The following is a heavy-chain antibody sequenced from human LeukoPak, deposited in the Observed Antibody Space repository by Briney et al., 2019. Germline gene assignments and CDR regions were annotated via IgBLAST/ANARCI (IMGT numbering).Heavy chain of an antibody. V-gene: IGHV3-23*01. J-gene: IGHJ4*02. CDR2: ISGSGGST. D-gene: IGHD3-22*01. CDR3: ARADSTDYYDSSGYSVVYYFDY. CDR1: GFTFSSYG. Sequence: GGSLRLSCAASGFTFSSYGMSWVRQAPGKGLEWVSAISGSGGSTYYADSVKGRFTISRDNAKNSLYLQMNSLRAEDTAVYYCARADSTDYYDSSGYSVVYYFDYWGQGTLVTVSS.